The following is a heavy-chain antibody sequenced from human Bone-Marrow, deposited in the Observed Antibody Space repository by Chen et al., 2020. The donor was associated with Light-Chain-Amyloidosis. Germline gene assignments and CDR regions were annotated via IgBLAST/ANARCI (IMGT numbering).Heavy chain of an antibody. D-gene: IGHD5-12*01. CDR3: ARRRDGYNFDY. Sequence: EVQLEPSEPEVKKPGESMKISCKGSGYTFPNYWLGWVRQMPGKGLEWMGVIYPDDSDARYSPSFEGQVTISADKSITTAYLQWRSLKASDTAMYYCARRRDGYNFDYWGQGTLVTVSS. V-gene: IGHV5-51*01. CDR2: IYPDDSDA. CDR1: GYTFPNYW. J-gene: IGHJ4*02.